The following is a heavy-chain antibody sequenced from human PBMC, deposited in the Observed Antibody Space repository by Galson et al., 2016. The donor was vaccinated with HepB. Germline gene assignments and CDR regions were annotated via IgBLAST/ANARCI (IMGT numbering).Heavy chain of an antibody. CDR3: ARLGPINSGSYVGMDV. V-gene: IGHV5-51*01. CDR2: VHPSDSDI. D-gene: IGHD6-19*01. J-gene: IGHJ6*02. Sequence: QSGAEVTKPGGSLKISCKGSGYSFTSNWIGWVRQMPGKGLEWMGIVHPSDSDIRYSTSCHGRVTFSVDTSVNTAYLQWCSPKAADTAICYWARLGPINSGSYVGMDVCGQGTTVTVSS. CDR1: GYSFTSNW.